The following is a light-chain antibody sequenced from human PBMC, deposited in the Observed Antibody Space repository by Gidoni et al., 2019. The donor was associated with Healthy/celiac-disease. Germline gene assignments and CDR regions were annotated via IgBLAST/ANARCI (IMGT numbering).Light chain of an antibody. CDR2: AAS. V-gene: IGKV1-39*01. CDR3: QQSYSSPFS. CDR1: QSISSY. Sequence: DIKMTQYPSSLSASVGDRVTIPCRASQSISSYLNWYQQKPGKAPKLLIYAASSLQSGVPSRFSGSGSGTDFTLTISSLQPEDFATYYCQQSYSSPFSFXXXTKLEIK. J-gene: IGKJ2*03.